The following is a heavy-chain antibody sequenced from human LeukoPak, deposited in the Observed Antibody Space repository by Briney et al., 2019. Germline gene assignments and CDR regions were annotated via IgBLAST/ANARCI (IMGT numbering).Heavy chain of an antibody. CDR2: INWNGDRT. D-gene: IGHD3-10*01. V-gene: IGHV3-20*04. J-gene: IGHJ4*02. Sequence: PGGSLRLSCAASGFTFDDYGMSWVRQAPGKGLEWVSGINWNGDRTGYADSVRGRFTISRDNAKNSLYLQMNSLRAEDTALYYCAGKGYYGSGTYLDYWGQGTLVPVSA. CDR3: AGKGYYGSGTYLDY. CDR1: GFTFDDYG.